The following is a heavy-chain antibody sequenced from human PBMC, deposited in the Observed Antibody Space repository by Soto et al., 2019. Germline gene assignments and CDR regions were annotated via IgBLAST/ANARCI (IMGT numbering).Heavy chain of an antibody. CDR3: MRGPVHLGGDDCHRRAY. V-gene: IGHV3-66*01. Sequence: EVQLVESGGGLVQPGGSLRLSCAASGLTVGSNYMSWVRQAPGKGLEWVSLIYNTGGTYYADSVKGRFVISRDNSKNTLHLLMNSLRVEDTAVYYCMRGPVHLGGDDCHRRAYWGQGTLVSVSS. CDR1: GLTVGSNY. CDR2: IYNTGGT. J-gene: IGHJ4*02. D-gene: IGHD2-21*02.